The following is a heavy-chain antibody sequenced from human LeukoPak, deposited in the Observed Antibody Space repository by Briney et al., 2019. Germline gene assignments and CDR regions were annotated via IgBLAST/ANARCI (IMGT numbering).Heavy chain of an antibody. D-gene: IGHD3-9*01. CDR1: VFSFISYA. J-gene: IGHJ5*02. CDR3: AKGRNFDILTLFYKWFAA. CDR2: MSGSGGST. Sequence: PEGSLRLSCAASVFSFISYAMSSVRQAPGKGLEWVSAMSGSGGSTYYADSVKGRFSISRDNYKNTLYLQMKSLRAEDTAVYYCAKGRNFDILTLFYKWFAAWGQGTPVTVSS. V-gene: IGHV3-23*01.